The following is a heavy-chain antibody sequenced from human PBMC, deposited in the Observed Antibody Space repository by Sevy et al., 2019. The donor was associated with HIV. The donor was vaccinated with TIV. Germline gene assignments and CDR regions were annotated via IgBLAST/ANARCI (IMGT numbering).Heavy chain of an antibody. CDR2: ISSRSSTI. CDR1: EFIFSNYW. Sequence: GGSLRLSCTASEFIFSNYWMSWVRQAPGKGLEWISYISSRSSTIYYADSVKGRFTISRDNAKNSLYLQMNSLSAEDTAVYYCARDLSSGWYGVGDYWGQGTLVTVSS. V-gene: IGHV3-48*01. J-gene: IGHJ4*02. CDR3: ARDLSSGWYGVGDY. D-gene: IGHD6-19*01.